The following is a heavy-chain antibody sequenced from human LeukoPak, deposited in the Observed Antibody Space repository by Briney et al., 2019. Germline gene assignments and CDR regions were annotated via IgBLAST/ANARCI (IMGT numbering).Heavy chain of an antibody. Sequence: GESLRLSCAASGFTSGSYAMSWVRQAPGKGLEWVSAISGSGGSTYYADSVKGRFTISRDNSKNTLYLQMNSLRAEDTAVYYCAKDLRVSYYYDYVWGSYRETSGFDYWGQGTLVTVSS. CDR1: GFTSGSYA. CDR2: ISGSGGST. J-gene: IGHJ4*02. CDR3: AKDLRVSYYYDYVWGSYRETSGFDY. D-gene: IGHD3-16*02. V-gene: IGHV3-23*01.